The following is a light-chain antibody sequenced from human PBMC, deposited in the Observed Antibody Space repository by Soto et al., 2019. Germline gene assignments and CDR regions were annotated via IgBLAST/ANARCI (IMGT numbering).Light chain of an antibody. V-gene: IGKV3D-20*01. J-gene: IGKJ4*01. CDR1: QSFSSSY. CDR2: DVS. Sequence: EIVLTQSPATLSLSPGERATLSCGASQSFSSSYLAWYQQKPGLAPRLLIYDVSSRATGVPDRFSGSGSGTDFTLTISRLEPEDFAVYYCQQYGSSPLTFGGGTRVEI. CDR3: QQYGSSPLT.